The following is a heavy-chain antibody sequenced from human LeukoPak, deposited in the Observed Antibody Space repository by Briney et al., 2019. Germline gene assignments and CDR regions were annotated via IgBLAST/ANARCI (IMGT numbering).Heavy chain of an antibody. CDR2: IDPSDSYT. Sequence: GESLRISCKGSGYSFTSYWISWVRQMPGKGPEWMGRIDPSDSYTNYSPSFQGHVTISADKSISTAYLQWSSLKASDTTMYYCARRDVVVAANDYWGQGTLVTVSS. J-gene: IGHJ4*02. V-gene: IGHV5-10-1*01. CDR3: ARRDVVVAANDY. CDR1: GYSFTSYW. D-gene: IGHD2-15*01.